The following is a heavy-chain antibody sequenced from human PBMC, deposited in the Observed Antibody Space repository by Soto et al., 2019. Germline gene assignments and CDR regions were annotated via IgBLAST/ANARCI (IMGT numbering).Heavy chain of an antibody. CDR3: ARVRSEMSVGYQEYFPH. CDR2: ISYDGTDE. Sequence: QVQLVESGGGVVQPGRSLRLSCAASGFTFSNYAMHWVRQSPGKGLEWVAAISYDGTDEYYADSVKGRFTITRDNSKNMLFMQMNSLRAEDTAVYYCARVRSEMSVGYQEYFPHWGQGTLVTVSS. D-gene: IGHD6-13*01. V-gene: IGHV3-30-3*01. J-gene: IGHJ1*01. CDR1: GFTFSNYA.